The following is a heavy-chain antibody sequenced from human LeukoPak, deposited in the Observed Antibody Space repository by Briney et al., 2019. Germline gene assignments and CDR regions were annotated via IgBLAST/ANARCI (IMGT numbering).Heavy chain of an antibody. CDR3: ARGFPGDFWSGYFNPTDY. CDR2: MNPNSGNT. J-gene: IGHJ4*02. Sequence: ASVKVSCKASGYTFTSYDINWVRQATGQGLEWMGWMNPNSGNTGYAQKFQGRVTMTRTTSISTAYMELSSLRSDDTAVYYCARGFPGDFWSGYFNPTDYWGQGTLVTVSS. V-gene: IGHV1-8*01. CDR1: GYTFTSYD. D-gene: IGHD3-3*01.